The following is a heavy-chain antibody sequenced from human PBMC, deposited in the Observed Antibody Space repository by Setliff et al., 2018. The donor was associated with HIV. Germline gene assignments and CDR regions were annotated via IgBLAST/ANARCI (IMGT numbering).Heavy chain of an antibody. CDR3: ARPYYDSSDYSWVDAFDI. CDR2: IYHGGYT. Sequence: SETLSLTCAVSGGSISTNYWWSWVRRPPGKGLEWIGEIYHGGYTNYNPSLKSRATISVDKSKNHFSLKLTSVTAADTAVYYCARPYYDSSDYSWVDAFDIWGQGTMVTVSS. D-gene: IGHD3-22*01. J-gene: IGHJ3*02. V-gene: IGHV4-4*02. CDR1: GGSISTNYW.